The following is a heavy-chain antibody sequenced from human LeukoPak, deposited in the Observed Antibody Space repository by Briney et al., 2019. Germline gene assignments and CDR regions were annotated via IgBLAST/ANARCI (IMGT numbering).Heavy chain of an antibody. CDR3: ARGIGAADF. D-gene: IGHD3-16*01. CDR1: GGSIGSRNW. Sequence: SETLSLTCAVSGGSIGSRNWWSWVRQAPGKGLQWIGEIYQSGSSIYNPSLRSRVTMSVDKSKDQLSLKLSSVTAADTAVYYCARGIGAADFWGQGILVTVSS. CDR2: IYQSGSS. J-gene: IGHJ4*02. V-gene: IGHV4-4*02.